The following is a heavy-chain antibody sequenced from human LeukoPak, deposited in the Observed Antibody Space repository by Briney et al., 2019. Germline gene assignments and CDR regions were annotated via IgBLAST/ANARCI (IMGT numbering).Heavy chain of an antibody. CDR1: GFTFSSYS. D-gene: IGHD3-10*01. CDR3: AKSPMVRGVIITYYFDY. V-gene: IGHV3-21*04. J-gene: IGHJ4*02. Sequence: GGSLRLSCAASGFTFSSYSMNWVRQAPGKGLEWVSSISSSSSYIYYADSVKGRFTISRDNAKNTLYLQMNSLRAEDTAVYYCAKSPMVRGVIITYYFDYWGQGTLVTVSS. CDR2: ISSSSSYI.